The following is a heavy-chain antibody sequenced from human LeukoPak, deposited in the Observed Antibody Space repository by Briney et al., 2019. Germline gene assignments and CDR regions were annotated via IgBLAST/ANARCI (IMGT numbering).Heavy chain of an antibody. J-gene: IGHJ4*02. CDR3: ARTLYIASAPGGFDY. Sequence: ASVKVSCKASGYTFTGHYIHWVRQAPGQGLEWMGWINPKNAATNYAQKFQGRVTMTRDMSTGTVYMEVNALRSDDTAVYYCARTLYIASAPGGFDYWGQGTLVTVSS. D-gene: IGHD3-16*01. V-gene: IGHV1-2*02. CDR1: GYTFTGHY. CDR2: INPKNAAT.